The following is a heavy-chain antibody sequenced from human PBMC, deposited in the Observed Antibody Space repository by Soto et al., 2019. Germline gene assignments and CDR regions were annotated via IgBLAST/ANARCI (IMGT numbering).Heavy chain of an antibody. CDR3: ASYSANYDILTGRNYYYYGMDV. CDR1: GYTFTSYY. J-gene: IGHJ6*02. Sequence: GASVKVSCKASGYTFTSYYMHWVRQAPGQGLEWMGIINPSGGSTSYAQKFQGRVTMTRDTSTSTVYMELSSLRSEDTAVYYCASYSANYDILTGRNYYYYGMDVWGQGTTVTVSS. V-gene: IGHV1-46*01. CDR2: INPSGGST. D-gene: IGHD3-9*01.